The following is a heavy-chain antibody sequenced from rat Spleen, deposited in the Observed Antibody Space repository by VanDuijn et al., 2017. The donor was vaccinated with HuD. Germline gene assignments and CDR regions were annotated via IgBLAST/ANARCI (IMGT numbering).Heavy chain of an antibody. V-gene: IGHV5-58*01. CDR1: GFTFSSYW. J-gene: IGHJ2*01. D-gene: IGHD1-4*01. CDR3: TRDPGSPFDY. Sequence: EVQLVETGGGLVQPGRSLKLSCVASGFTFSSYWMYWIRQAPGKGLEWVASISPSGGSTFYRDSVKGRFTIARENAKSILYLQMDSLRSEDTATYYCTRDPGSPFDYWGQGVMVTVSS. CDR2: ISPSGGST.